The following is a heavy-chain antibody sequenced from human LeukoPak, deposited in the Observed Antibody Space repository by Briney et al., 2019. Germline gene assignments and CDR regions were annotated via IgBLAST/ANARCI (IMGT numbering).Heavy chain of an antibody. CDR1: GYTFTSYG. CDR3: ARDQGQQLVLEMVY. CDR2: ISAYNSNT. V-gene: IGHV1-18*01. D-gene: IGHD6-13*01. J-gene: IGHJ4*02. Sequence: ASVKVSCKASGYTFTSYGISWVRQAPGQGLEWMGWISAYNSNTNYAQKLQGRVTMTTDTSTSTAYMELRSLRSDDTAVYYCARDQGQQLVLEMVYWGQGTLVTVSS.